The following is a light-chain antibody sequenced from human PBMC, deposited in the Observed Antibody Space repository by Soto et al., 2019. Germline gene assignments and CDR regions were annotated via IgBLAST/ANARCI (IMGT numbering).Light chain of an antibody. V-gene: IGLV1-44*01. CDR2: SNN. J-gene: IGLJ1*01. CDR3: ATLDDSLKGYV. Sequence: QPVLTQPPSASGTPGQRVTISCSGSSSNIGSSTVTWYQQLPGAAPTVLIHSNNQRPSGVPDRFSGSKSGTSASLAISGLQSDDEADYYCATLDDSLKGYVFGTGTKLTVL. CDR1: SSNIGSST.